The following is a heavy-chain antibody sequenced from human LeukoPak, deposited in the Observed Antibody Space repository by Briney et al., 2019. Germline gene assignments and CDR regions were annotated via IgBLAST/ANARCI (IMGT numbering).Heavy chain of an antibody. CDR3: ARGLTATDY. D-gene: IGHD5-12*01. V-gene: IGHV4-61*02. J-gene: IGHJ4*02. CDR2: IYTSGST. CDR1: GGSISSGNYY. Sequence: SEILSLTCTVSGGSISSGNYYWSWIRQPAGKGLEWIGRIYTSGSTNYNPSLKSRVTISVDTSKNQFSLKLTPVTAADTAVYYCARGLTATDYWGQGTLVTVSS.